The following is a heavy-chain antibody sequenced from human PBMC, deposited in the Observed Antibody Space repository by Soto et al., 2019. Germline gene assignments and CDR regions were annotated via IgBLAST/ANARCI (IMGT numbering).Heavy chain of an antibody. J-gene: IGHJ6*02. Sequence: GASVKVSCKASGGTFSSYAISCVRQAPGQGLEWMGGIIPIFGTANYAQKFQGRVTITADESTSTAYMELSSLRSEDTAVYYCATLYCSGGSCYHYYYGMDVWGQGTTVTVSS. V-gene: IGHV1-69*13. CDR3: ATLYCSGGSCYHYYYGMDV. CDR1: GGTFSSYA. D-gene: IGHD2-15*01. CDR2: IIPIFGTA.